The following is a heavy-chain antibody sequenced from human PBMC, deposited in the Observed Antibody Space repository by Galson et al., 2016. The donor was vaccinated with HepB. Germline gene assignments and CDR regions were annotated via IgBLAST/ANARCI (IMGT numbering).Heavy chain of an antibody. D-gene: IGHD4-23*01. CDR2: IYYSGST. Sequence: TLSLTCTVSGGSISSGAYYWSWIRQLPGKGLGWIGYIYYSGSTYYTPSLKSRLTISVDTSKNQFSLKLSPVTAADTAVYYCARGRGVVTQGVFHYWGQGTLVTVSS. CDR1: GGSISSGAYY. J-gene: IGHJ4*02. CDR3: ARGRGVVTQGVFHY. V-gene: IGHV4-31*03.